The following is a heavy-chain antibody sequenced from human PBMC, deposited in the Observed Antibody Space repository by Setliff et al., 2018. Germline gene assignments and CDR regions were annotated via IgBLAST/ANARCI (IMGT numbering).Heavy chain of an antibody. Sequence: SVKVSCKASGGTFSSYAISWVRQAPGQGLEWMGRIIPIFGTANYAQKFQGRVTITADKSTSTAYMELSSLRSEDTAVYYCARDRGSYYYYMDVWGKGTTVTVSS. V-gene: IGHV1-69*06. CDR1: GGTFSSYA. CDR2: IIPIFGTA. CDR3: ARDRGSYYYYMDV. J-gene: IGHJ6*03. D-gene: IGHD1-26*01.